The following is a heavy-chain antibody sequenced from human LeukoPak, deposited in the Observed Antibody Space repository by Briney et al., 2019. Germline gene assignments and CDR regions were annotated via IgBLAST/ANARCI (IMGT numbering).Heavy chain of an antibody. V-gene: IGHV4-39*07. Sequence: SETLSLTCTVSGGSISSSSYYWGWIRQAPGKGLEWIGSFEYGGSTYYNPSLKSRVTISVDTSKNQFSLKLSSVTAADTAVYYCARAIRDIVVVVAYYMDVWGKGTTVTVSS. CDR3: ARAIRDIVVVVAYYMDV. D-gene: IGHD2-15*01. CDR2: FEYGGST. CDR1: GGSISSSSYY. J-gene: IGHJ6*03.